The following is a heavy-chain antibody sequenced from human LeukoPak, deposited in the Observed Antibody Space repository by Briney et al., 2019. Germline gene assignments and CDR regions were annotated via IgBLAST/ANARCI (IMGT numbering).Heavy chain of an antibody. D-gene: IGHD1-26*01. Sequence: RGSLRLSCAASGFTSSSYWMSWVRQTPGIGLEWVANIKQDGSERNCVDSVKGRFTISRDNAKNSLYLQMSSLRAEDTAVYYCARGVGVYWGQGTLVTVSS. CDR3: ARGVGVY. J-gene: IGHJ4*02. CDR1: GFTSSSYW. CDR2: IKQDGSER. V-gene: IGHV3-7*04.